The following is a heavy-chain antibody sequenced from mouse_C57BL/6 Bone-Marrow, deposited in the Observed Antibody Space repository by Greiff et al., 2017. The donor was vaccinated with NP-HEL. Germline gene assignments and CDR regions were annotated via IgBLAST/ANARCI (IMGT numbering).Heavy chain of an antibody. Sequence: QVQLQQSGPELVKPGASVKISCKASGYAFSSSWMNWVKQRPGKGLEWIGRIYPGGGDTNYKGTFKGKATLTADKSSSTAYMQLSSLTSEDSAVYFCARRDYYGSSPFAYWGQGTLVTVSA. V-gene: IGHV1-82*01. D-gene: IGHD1-1*01. CDR3: ARRDYYGSSPFAY. CDR1: GYAFSSSW. J-gene: IGHJ3*01. CDR2: IYPGGGDT.